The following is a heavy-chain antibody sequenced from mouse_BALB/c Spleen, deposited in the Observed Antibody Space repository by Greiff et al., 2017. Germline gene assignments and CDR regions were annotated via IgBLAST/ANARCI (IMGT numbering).Heavy chain of an antibody. CDR1: GFTFSSFG. V-gene: IGHV5-17*02. J-gene: IGHJ3*01. CDR2: ISSGSSTI. Sequence: DVMLVESGGGLVQPGGSRKLSCAASGFTFSSFGMHWVRQAPEKGLEWVAYISSGSSTIYYADTVKGRFTIARDNPKNTLFLQMTSLRSEDTAMYYCARGGITTVDYWGQGTLVTVSA. CDR3: ARGGITTVDY. D-gene: IGHD1-1*01.